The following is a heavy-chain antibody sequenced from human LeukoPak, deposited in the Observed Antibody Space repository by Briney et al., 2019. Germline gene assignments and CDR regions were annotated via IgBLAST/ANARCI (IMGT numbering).Heavy chain of an antibody. CDR2: IYYSGST. CDR3: ASGARSPYYFDY. CDR1: GGSISSYY. D-gene: IGHD1-26*01. J-gene: IGHJ4*02. V-gene: IGHV4-59*01. Sequence: SETLSLTCTVSGGSISSYYWSWIRQPPGKGLEWIGYIYYSGSTNYNPSLKSRVTISADTSKNQCSLKLRSVTAADTAVYYCASGARSPYYFDYWGQGTLVTVSS.